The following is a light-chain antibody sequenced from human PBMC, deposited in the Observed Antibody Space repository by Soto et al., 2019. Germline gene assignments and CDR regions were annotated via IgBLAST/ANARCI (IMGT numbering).Light chain of an antibody. CDR2: DVS. Sequence: EIVMTQSPATLSVSPGESATLSCWASQSVSSNLAWYQQKPGQAPRLLIYDVSTRATGIPTRFSGSGSGTEVTLTISSLQSEDFAAYYCQQYNNWPLTVGGGTKVEIK. V-gene: IGKV3D-15*01. CDR3: QQYNNWPLT. CDR1: QSVSSN. J-gene: IGKJ4*01.